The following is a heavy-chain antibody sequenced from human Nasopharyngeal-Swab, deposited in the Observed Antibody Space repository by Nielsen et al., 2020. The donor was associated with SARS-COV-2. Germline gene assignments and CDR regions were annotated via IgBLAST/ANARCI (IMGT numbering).Heavy chain of an antibody. J-gene: IGHJ6*02. D-gene: IGHD6-19*01. CDR1: CYTFTSYG. V-gene: IGHV1-18*01. CDR3: ARWAGIGDYYYGMDV. Sequence: ASVKVSCKASCYTFTSYGISWVRQAPGQGLEWMGWISAYNGNTNYAQKLQGRVTMTTDTSTSTAYMELRSLRSDDTAVYYCARWAGIGDYYYGMDVWGQGTTVTVSS. CDR2: ISAYNGNT.